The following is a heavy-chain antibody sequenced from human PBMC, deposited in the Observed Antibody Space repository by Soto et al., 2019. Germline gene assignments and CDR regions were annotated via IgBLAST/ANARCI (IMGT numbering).Heavy chain of an antibody. CDR3: ARNLYNTGSFDH. CDR1: GYTFTSYD. J-gene: IGHJ4*02. D-gene: IGHD1-20*01. Sequence: QVQLVQSGAEVKKPGASVKVSCKASGYTFTSYDINWVRQAPGQGLEWVGWMTPNSGDTGYAQTFQGRVTLTRDTSRSTAYMELSSLTSEDTAVYYCARNLYNTGSFDHWGQGTLVPVSS. V-gene: IGHV1-8*02. CDR2: MTPNSGDT.